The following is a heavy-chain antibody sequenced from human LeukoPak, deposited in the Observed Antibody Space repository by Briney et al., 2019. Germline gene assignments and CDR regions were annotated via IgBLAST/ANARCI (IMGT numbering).Heavy chain of an antibody. J-gene: IGHJ4*02. D-gene: IGHD4-17*01. CDR2: ISGSGGST. CDR3: AKLFYGDYGDGGDY. CDR1: GFTFSSYA. V-gene: IGHV3-23*01. Sequence: GGSLRLSCAASGFTFSSYAMSWVRQAPGKGLEWVSAISGSGGSTYYADSVKGRFTISRDNSKNTLYQQMNSLRAEDTAVYYCAKLFYGDYGDGGDYWGQGTLVTVSS.